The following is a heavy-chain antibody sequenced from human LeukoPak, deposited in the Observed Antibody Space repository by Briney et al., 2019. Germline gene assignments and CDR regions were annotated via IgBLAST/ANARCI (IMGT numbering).Heavy chain of an antibody. D-gene: IGHD3-16*02. Sequence: ASVKVSCKASGYTFTSYGISWVRQAPGQGLVWMGWISAYNGNTNYAQKLQGRVTMTTDTSTSTAYMELRSLRSDDTAVYYCARDGAPYDYVWGSYRYPDYLDYRGQGTLVTVSS. CDR3: ARDGAPYDYVWGSYRYPDYLDY. CDR1: GYTFTSYG. V-gene: IGHV1-18*01. J-gene: IGHJ4*02. CDR2: ISAYNGNT.